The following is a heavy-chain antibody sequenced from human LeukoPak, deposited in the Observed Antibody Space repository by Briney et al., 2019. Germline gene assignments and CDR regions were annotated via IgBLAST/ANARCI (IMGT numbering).Heavy chain of an antibody. V-gene: IGHV1-18*01. CDR3: ARASDISSWDFDY. J-gene: IGHJ4*02. D-gene: IGHD2-15*01. CDR1: SYTFTSYG. CDR2: ISAYNGNT. Sequence: GASVKVSCKASSYTFTSYGISWVRQAPGQGLEWMGWISAYNGNTSYAQKLQGRVTVTTDTSTSTAYMELRRLRSDDTAVYYCARASDISSWDFDYWGQGTLVTVSS.